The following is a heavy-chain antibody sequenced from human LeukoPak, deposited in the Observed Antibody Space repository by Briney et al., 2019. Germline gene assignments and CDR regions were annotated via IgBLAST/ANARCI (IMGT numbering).Heavy chain of an antibody. J-gene: IGHJ3*02. V-gene: IGHV3-30-3*01. CDR3: ARDSRAAADDDAFDI. CDR2: ISYDGSNK. D-gene: IGHD6-13*01. Sequence: GGCLRLSCAASGFTFSSYAMHWVRQAPGKGLEWVAVISYDGSNKYYADSVKGRFTISRDNSKNTLYLQMNSLRAEDTAVYYCARDSRAAADDDAFDIWGQGTMVTVSS. CDR1: GFTFSSYA.